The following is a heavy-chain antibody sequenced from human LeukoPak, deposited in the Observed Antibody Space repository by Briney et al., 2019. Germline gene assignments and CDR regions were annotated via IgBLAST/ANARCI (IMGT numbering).Heavy chain of an antibody. CDR1: GGSFSGYY. J-gene: IGHJ4*02. CDR2: INHSGST. Sequence: SETLSLTCAVYGGSFSGYYWSWIRQPPGKGLEWIGEINHSGSTNYNPSLKSRVTISVDTSKNQFSLKLSSVTAADTAVYYCARDFRSGWYVYFDYWGQGTLVTVSS. CDR3: ARDFRSGWYVYFDY. V-gene: IGHV4-34*01. D-gene: IGHD6-19*01.